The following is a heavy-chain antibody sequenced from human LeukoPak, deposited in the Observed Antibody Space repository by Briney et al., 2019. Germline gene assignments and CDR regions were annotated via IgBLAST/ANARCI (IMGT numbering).Heavy chain of an antibody. V-gene: IGHV1-69*06. CDR1: GGIFGSYA. D-gene: IGHD3-16*02. CDR3: AKGSRLREAGRYRF. J-gene: IGHJ4*02. CDR2: IIPIFDTP. Sequence: ASVKVSCKVSGGIFGSYAINWVRQAPGQGLEWLGRIIPIFDTPNYAQTFQGRVTISADKSTRTVYMELTSLRSEDTALYYCAKGSRLREAGRYRFWGQGTLVTVSS.